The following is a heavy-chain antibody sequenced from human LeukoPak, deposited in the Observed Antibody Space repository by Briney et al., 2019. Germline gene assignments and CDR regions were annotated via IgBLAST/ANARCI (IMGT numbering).Heavy chain of an antibody. CDR1: GGSISSSSYY. CDR3: ARVSHTHQFAAV. J-gene: IGHJ4*02. CDR2: IYYSGST. D-gene: IGHD2-2*01. Sequence: SETLSLTCTVSGGSISSSSYYWGWIRQPPGKGLEWIGSIYYSGSTNYNPSLKSRVTISVDTSKNQFSLKLSSVTAADTAVYYCARVSHTHQFAAVWGQGTLVTVSS. V-gene: IGHV4-39*07.